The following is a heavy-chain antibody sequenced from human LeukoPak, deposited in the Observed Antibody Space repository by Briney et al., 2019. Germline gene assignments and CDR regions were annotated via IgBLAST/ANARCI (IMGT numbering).Heavy chain of an antibody. Sequence: PGGSLRLSCAASGFTFSMYWMLWVRQAPGKGLESVSQINTDGTVTTYADSVKGRFTVSRDNADNTMFLQMNSARDEDTAVYYCATKQWLAPPPDSWGQGTPVTVSS. CDR1: GFTFSMYW. J-gene: IGHJ4*02. CDR2: INTDGTVT. V-gene: IGHV3-74*01. D-gene: IGHD6-19*01. CDR3: ATKQWLAPPPDS.